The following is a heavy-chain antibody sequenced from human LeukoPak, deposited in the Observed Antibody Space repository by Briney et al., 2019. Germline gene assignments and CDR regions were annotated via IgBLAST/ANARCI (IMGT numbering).Heavy chain of an antibody. D-gene: IGHD2-21*02. V-gene: IGHV3-23*01. J-gene: IGHJ1*01. Sequence: GGSLRLSCAASGFTFSSYAMSWVRQAPGKGLEWVSAISGSGGNTYYADSVKGRFTISRDNSKNTLYLQMNSLRAEDTAVYYCAKDPAVVVTAMFYFQHWGQGTLVTVSS. CDR3: AKDPAVVVTAMFYFQH. CDR2: ISGSGGNT. CDR1: GFTFSSYA.